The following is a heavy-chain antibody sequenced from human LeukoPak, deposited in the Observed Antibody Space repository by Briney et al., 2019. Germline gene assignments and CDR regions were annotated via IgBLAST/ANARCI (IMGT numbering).Heavy chain of an antibody. Sequence: GGSLRLSCAASGFTFSSYGMHWVRQAPGKGLEWVAFIRYDGSNKYYADSVKGRFTISRDNSKNTLYLQMSSLRAEDTAVYYCAKEGDYYYYYMDVWGKGTTVTVSS. D-gene: IGHD1-26*01. J-gene: IGHJ6*03. CDR1: GFTFSSYG. CDR3: AKEGDYYYYYMDV. V-gene: IGHV3-30*02. CDR2: IRYDGSNK.